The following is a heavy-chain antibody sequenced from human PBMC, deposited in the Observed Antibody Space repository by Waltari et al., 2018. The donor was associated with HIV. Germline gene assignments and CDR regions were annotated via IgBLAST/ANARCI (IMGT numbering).Heavy chain of an antibody. CDR3: ARISNDYYDSSGYYGT. CDR2: INPNSGGT. J-gene: IGHJ4*02. Sequence: QVQLVQSGDEVKKPGASVKVSCTASGYPFTGYYMHWVRQAPGQGLEWMGWINPNSGGTNYAQKFQGRVTMTRDTSISTAYMELSRLRSDDTAVYYCARISNDYYDSSGYYGTWGQGTLVTVSS. CDR1: GYPFTGYY. V-gene: IGHV1-2*02. D-gene: IGHD3-22*01.